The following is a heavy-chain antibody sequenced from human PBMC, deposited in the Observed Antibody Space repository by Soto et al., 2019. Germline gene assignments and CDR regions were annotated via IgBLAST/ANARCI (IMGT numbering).Heavy chain of an antibody. Sequence: QVQLQESGPGLVKPSQTLSLTCTVSGGSISSGGYYWSWIRQHPGKGLEWIGYIYYSGSTYYNPSPKSRVPISVATSKNQFSLKLSSVTAADTAVYYCARDGYRHAFDIWGQGTMVTVSS. D-gene: IGHD3-16*02. V-gene: IGHV4-31*03. CDR2: IYYSGST. CDR3: ARDGYRHAFDI. CDR1: GGSISSGGYY. J-gene: IGHJ3*02.